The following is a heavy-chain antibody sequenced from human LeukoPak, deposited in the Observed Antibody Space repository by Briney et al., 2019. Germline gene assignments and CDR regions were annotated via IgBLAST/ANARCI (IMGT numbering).Heavy chain of an antibody. V-gene: IGHV4-59*01. CDR3: ARTAYARFFDL. D-gene: IGHD2-21*01. Sequence: VKPSETLSLTCTVPGDPINSYYWSWIRQPPGKGLEWIGHIYYSGSTNYNPSLKSRVTISIDTSKNQFSLKLSSVTAADTAVYYCARTAYARFFDLWGRGTLVTVSS. J-gene: IGHJ2*01. CDR1: GDPINSYY. CDR2: IYYSGST.